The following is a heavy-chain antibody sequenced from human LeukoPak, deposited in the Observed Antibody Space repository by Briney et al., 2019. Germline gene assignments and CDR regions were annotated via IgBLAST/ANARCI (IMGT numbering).Heavy chain of an antibody. D-gene: IGHD3-3*01. V-gene: IGHV3-30-3*01. Sequence: GRSLRLSCAASGFTFSSYAMHWVRQAPGKGLEWVAVISYDGSNKYYADSVKGRFTISRDNSKNTLYLQMNSLRAEDTAVYYCARAGGFRRYWYFDLWGRGTLVTVSS. J-gene: IGHJ2*01. CDR3: ARAGGFRRYWYFDL. CDR2: ISYDGSNK. CDR1: GFTFSSYA.